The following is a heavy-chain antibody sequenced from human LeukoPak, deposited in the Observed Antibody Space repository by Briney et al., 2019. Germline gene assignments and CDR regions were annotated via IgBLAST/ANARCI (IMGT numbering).Heavy chain of an antibody. Sequence: GGSLRLSCAASGFTFDDYAMHWVRQAPGKGLEWVSGISWNSGSIGYADSVKGRFTIARDNPKNTLYLQMNSLRAEDTAVYYCARDSDWLLYFDYWGQGTLVTVSS. CDR3: ARDSDWLLYFDY. D-gene: IGHD3-9*01. CDR2: ISWNSGSI. J-gene: IGHJ4*02. V-gene: IGHV3-9*01. CDR1: GFTFDDYA.